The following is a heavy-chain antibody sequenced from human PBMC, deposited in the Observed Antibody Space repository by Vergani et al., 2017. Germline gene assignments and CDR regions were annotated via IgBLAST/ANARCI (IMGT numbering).Heavy chain of an antibody. CDR2: INPSGGHT. V-gene: IGHV1-46*03. Sequence: QVQVVQSGAEVKKSGASVKVSCKTSGYTFSNYYMHWVRQAPGQGLEWMGIINPSGGHTNYAQKFQGRVTMNRDTSTSTVCMELSSLRSEDTAIYYCAIGDYDILTGYRYWGQGTLVTVSA. J-gene: IGHJ4*02. CDR3: AIGDYDILTGYRY. D-gene: IGHD3-9*01. CDR1: GYTFSNYY.